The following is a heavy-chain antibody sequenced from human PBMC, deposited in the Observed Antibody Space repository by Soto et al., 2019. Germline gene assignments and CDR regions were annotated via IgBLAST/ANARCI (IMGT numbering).Heavy chain of an antibody. J-gene: IGHJ4*02. V-gene: IGHV4-39*01. CDR3: ATVASTHFDS. CDR2: FFYGGRT. CDR1: VGPIVSPSSI. Sequence: QVKLQQSGPGLLKPSETLSLTGPVSVGPIVSPSSIWGWVGQPPGKGPEWIGSFFYGGRTHYSPSLESRLSISVDTARSQVSLILTSVTAADTAVYYCATVASTHFDSWGQGALVVVSS. D-gene: IGHD1-1*01.